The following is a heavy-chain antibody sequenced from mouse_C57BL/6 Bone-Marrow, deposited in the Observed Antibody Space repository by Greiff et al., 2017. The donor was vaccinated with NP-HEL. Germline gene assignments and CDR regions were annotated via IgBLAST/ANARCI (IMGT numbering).Heavy chain of an antibody. CDR2: IRSKSNNYAT. CDR3: VRDGYYGAMDY. V-gene: IGHV10-1*01. CDR1: GFSFNTYA. Sequence: EVQLVESGGGLVQPKGSLKLSCAASGFSFNTYAMNWVRQAPGKGLEWVARIRSKSNNYATYYADSVKDRFTISRDDSESMLYLQMNNLKTEDTAMYYCVRDGYYGAMDYWGQGTSVTVSS. J-gene: IGHJ4*01. D-gene: IGHD2-3*01.